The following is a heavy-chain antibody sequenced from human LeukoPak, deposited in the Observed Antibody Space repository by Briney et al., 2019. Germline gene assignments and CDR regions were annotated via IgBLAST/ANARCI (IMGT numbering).Heavy chain of an antibody. CDR3: ARDQSDYYGSGSYSEGSY. V-gene: IGHV3-48*02. D-gene: IGHD3-10*01. CDR1: GFTFSTYS. CDR2: ISSSSGTI. J-gene: IGHJ4*02. Sequence: GGSLRLSCAASGFTFSTYSMKWVRQAPGKGLEWVSYISSSSGTIYYADSVKGRFTISRDNAENSLYLQMNGLRDEETAVYYCARDQSDYYGSGSYSEGSYWGQGTLVTVSS.